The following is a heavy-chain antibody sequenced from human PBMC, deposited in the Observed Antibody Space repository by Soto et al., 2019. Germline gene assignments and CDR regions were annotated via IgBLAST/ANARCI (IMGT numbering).Heavy chain of an antibody. D-gene: IGHD3-3*01. Sequence: GASVKVSCKASGYPFDTYGINWVRQAPGQRPEWMGWISAYNGQTDYAQNFQGRVTMATDTSTNTAYMELRNLRSDDTAVYYCARDPHEFWNSYFFDHWGPGTLVTVSS. CDR3: ARDPHEFWNSYFFDH. V-gene: IGHV1-18*01. CDR1: GYPFDTYG. CDR2: ISAYNGQT. J-gene: IGHJ5*02.